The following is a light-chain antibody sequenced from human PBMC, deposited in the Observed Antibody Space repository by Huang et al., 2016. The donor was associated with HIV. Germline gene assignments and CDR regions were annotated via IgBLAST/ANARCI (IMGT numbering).Light chain of an antibody. V-gene: IGKV1-5*03. CDR3: QQYSAYSWT. J-gene: IGKJ1*01. CDR2: KAS. CDR1: QSISTL. Sequence: DIQMTQSPSTLSASVGDRVPITCRASQSISTLLAWDQQKPGKAPKLLIYKASNLEDGVPSRFSGSGSGTEFTLTISSLQPDDFATYYCQQYSAYSWTFGQGTKVDIK.